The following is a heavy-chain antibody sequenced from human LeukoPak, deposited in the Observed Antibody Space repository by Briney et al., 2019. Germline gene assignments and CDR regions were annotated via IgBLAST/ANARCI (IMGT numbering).Heavy chain of an antibody. CDR1: GFTFSSYG. D-gene: IGHD4-17*01. CDR2: ISYDGSNK. V-gene: IGHV3-30*18. J-gene: IGHJ4*02. CDR3: AKDDYGSPFDY. Sequence: GGSLRHSCAASGFTFSSYGMHWVRQAPGKGLEWVAVISYDGSNKYYADSVKGRFTISRDNSKNTLYLQMNSLRAEDTAVYYCAKDDYGSPFDYWGQGTLVTVSS.